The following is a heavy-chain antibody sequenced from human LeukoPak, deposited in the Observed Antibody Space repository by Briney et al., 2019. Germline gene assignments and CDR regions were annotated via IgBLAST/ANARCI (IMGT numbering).Heavy chain of an antibody. CDR2: IRGDGGST. Sequence: GGSLRLSCAASGFTFDDYDMHWVRQAPGKGLGWVSLIRGDGGSTYYADSVKGRFTISRDNSKNSLYLQMNSLRTEDTALYYCAKDWGRDGYNYLDYWGQGTLVTVSS. V-gene: IGHV3-43*02. CDR1: GFTFDDYD. CDR3: AKDWGRDGYNYLDY. J-gene: IGHJ4*02. D-gene: IGHD5-24*01.